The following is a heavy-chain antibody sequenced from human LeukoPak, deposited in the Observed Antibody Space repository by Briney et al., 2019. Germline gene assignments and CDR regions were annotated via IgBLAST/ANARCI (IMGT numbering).Heavy chain of an antibody. CDR2: IYSGGST. Sequence: GGSLRLSCAASGFTVSSNYMSWVRQAPGKGLEWVSVIYSGGSTYYADSVKGRFTISRDSSKNTLYLQMNSLRAEDTAVYYCAREGYGPLLRAFDIWGQGTMVTVSS. CDR1: GFTVSSNY. V-gene: IGHV3-66*02. CDR3: AREGYGPLLRAFDI. J-gene: IGHJ3*02. D-gene: IGHD4-17*01.